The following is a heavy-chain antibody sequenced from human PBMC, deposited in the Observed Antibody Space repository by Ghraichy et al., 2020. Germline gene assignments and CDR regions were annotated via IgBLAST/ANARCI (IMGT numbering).Heavy chain of an antibody. V-gene: IGHV1-2*02. CDR2: INPNSGGT. Sequence: GESLNISCKASGYTFTGYYMHWVRQAPGQGLEWMGWINPNSGGTNYAQKFQGRVTMTRDTSISTAYMELSRLRSDDTAVYYCARGRGDYPSPWGQGTLVTVSS. CDR3: ARGRGDYPSP. D-gene: IGHD2-21*02. J-gene: IGHJ5*02. CDR1: GYTFTGYY.